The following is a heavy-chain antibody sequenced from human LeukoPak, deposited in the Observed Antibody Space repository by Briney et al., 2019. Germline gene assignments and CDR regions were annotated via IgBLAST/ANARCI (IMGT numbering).Heavy chain of an antibody. V-gene: IGHV3-74*01. J-gene: IGHJ4*02. D-gene: IGHD6-19*01. CDR3: AKDPGYSSGWYAGFGDY. Sequence: PGGSLRLSCAASGFTFKNYWMHWVRQAPGKGPVWVSRINDGGSSTTYADSVKGRFTISRDDAKNTLYLQMNSLRAEDTAVYYCAKDPGYSSGWYAGFGDYWGQGTLVTVSS. CDR1: GFTFKNYW. CDR2: INDGGSST.